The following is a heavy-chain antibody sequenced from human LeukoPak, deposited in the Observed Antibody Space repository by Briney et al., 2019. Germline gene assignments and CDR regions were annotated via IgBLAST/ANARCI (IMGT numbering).Heavy chain of an antibody. CDR1: GGSINTYY. D-gene: IGHD6-13*01. CDR2: IYYSGNT. Sequence: SETLSLTCTVSGGSINTYYWSWIRQPPGKGLEWIGYIYYSGNTNYNPSLKSRVTISVDPSKNQFSLNLSSVTAADTAVYYCATATRIAAAGTFDPWGQGTLVTVSS. CDR3: ATATRIAAAGTFDP. V-gene: IGHV4-59*08. J-gene: IGHJ5*02.